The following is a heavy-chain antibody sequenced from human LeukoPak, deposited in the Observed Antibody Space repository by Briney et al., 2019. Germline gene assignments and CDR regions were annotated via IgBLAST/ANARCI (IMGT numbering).Heavy chain of an antibody. CDR1: GYIFTTYW. V-gene: IGHV5-51*01. J-gene: IGHJ4*02. CDR3: VCDRGNFDSFDF. Sequence: EESLKISCRGSGYIFTTYWIGWVRQMPGKGLEWMGLIYPGNSDTRYSPSFHGQVTISADKSISTAYLQWSSLKASDTAVYYCVCDRGNFDSFDFWGQGTLVTVSS. CDR2: IYPGNSDT. D-gene: IGHD1-7*01.